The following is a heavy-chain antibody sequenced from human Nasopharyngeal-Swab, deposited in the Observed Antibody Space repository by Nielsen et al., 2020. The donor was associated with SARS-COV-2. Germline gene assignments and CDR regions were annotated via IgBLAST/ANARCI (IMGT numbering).Heavy chain of an antibody. CDR2: INHSGST. CDR3: ARVLVSLTGDLDS. J-gene: IGHJ4*02. V-gene: IGHV4-61*01. CDR1: GGSVSSGSYY. Sequence: SETLSLTCTVSGGSVSSGSYYWNWIRQAPGKGLEWIGEINHSGSTNYNPSLKSRVTISVDPSKNQFSLKLHSVTAADTAVYYCARVLVSLTGDLDSWGRGTPVTVSS. D-gene: IGHD3-10*01.